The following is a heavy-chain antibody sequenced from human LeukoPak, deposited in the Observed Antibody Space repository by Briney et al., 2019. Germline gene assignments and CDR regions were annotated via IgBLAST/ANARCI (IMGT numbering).Heavy chain of an antibody. Sequence: PGGSLRLSCAASGFTVSSNYMSWVRQAPGKGLEWVSVIYSGGSTYYADSVMGRLTISRDNSKNTLYLQMNSLRAEDTAVYYCARVDYGDYGFDYWGQGTLVTVSS. CDR2: IYSGGST. CDR1: GFTVSSNY. D-gene: IGHD4-17*01. CDR3: ARVDYGDYGFDY. J-gene: IGHJ4*02. V-gene: IGHV3-66*01.